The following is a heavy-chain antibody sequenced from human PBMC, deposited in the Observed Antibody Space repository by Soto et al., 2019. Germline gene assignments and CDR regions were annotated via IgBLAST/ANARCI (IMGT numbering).Heavy chain of an antibody. CDR1: GYTFTTHD. J-gene: IGHJ5*02. Sequence: QVQLVQSGAEAKRPGASVKVSCKASGYTFTTHDIHWVRQAPGQGLEWMGWMNTNTNSTDCARKFQGRVTLTWNTPTSTAYLELRRLKFDATAVYYCAREVVEVVETTSLWFDPWGQGTLVTVSS. D-gene: IGHD2-15*01. CDR3: AREVVEVVETTSLWFDP. CDR2: MNTNTNST. V-gene: IGHV1-8*01.